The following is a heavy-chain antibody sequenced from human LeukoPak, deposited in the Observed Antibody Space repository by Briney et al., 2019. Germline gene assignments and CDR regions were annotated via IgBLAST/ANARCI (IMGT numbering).Heavy chain of an antibody. CDR3: ARMRRGTYYKGQTNYHFDY. J-gene: IGHJ4*02. Sequence: SGPALVKPTQTLTLTCSFSGFSLSTDGMCVSWIRQPPGKALEWLARIDWDDDKFYSTSLRTRPTISKDISRNQVVLKMANMNPLDTATYYCARMRRGTYYKGQTNYHFDYWGQGRLVTVSS. D-gene: IGHD3-10*01. V-gene: IGHV2-70*17. CDR1: GFSLSTDGMC. CDR2: IDWDDDK.